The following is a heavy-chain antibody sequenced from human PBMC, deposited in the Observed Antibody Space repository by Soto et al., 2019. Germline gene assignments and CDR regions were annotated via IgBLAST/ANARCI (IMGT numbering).Heavy chain of an antibody. J-gene: IGHJ4*02. CDR3: AREVAHGDYGDNFDY. Sequence: ASAKVSCKASGYTFTSYYMHWVRQAPGQGLEWMGIINPSGGSTSYAQKFQGRVTMTRDTSTSTVYMELSSLRSEDTAVYYCAREVAHGDYGDNFDYWGQGTLVTVSS. CDR2: INPSGGST. D-gene: IGHD4-17*01. CDR1: GYTFTSYY. V-gene: IGHV1-46*03.